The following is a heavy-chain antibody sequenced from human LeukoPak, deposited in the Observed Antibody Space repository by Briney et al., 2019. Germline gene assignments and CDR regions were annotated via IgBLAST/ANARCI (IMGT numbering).Heavy chain of an antibody. J-gene: IGHJ3*02. CDR3: ARRGRLAGTTVASGAFDI. CDR2: IIPIFGTA. D-gene: IGHD4-23*01. Sequence: SVKVSCKASGGTFSSYAISWVRQAPGQGLEWVGGIIPIFGTANYAQKFQGRVTITADESTSTAYMELSSLRSEDTAVYYCARRGRLAGTTVASGAFDIWGQGTMVTVSS. CDR1: GGTFSSYA. V-gene: IGHV1-69*01.